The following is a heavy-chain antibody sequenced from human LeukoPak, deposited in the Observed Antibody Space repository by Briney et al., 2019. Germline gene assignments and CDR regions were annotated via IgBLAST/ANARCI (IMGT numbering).Heavy chain of an antibody. CDR2: INPNSGGT. V-gene: IGHV1-2*02. J-gene: IGHJ5*02. D-gene: IGHD3-10*01. CDR3: ASYASGYNWMKA. CDR1: GYTFTGNH. Sequence: GASVKVSCKASGYTFTGNHMHWVRQAPGQGLEWMGWINPNSGGTNYAQKFQGRVTVTRDTSITTAYMELTSLGSDDTAVYYCASYASGYNWMKAWGQGTLVTVSS.